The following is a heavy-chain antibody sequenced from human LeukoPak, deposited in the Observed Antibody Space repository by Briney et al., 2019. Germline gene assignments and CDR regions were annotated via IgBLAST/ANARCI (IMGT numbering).Heavy chain of an antibody. V-gene: IGHV4-4*09. J-gene: IGHJ4*02. CDR2: IHTSGST. D-gene: IGHD3-22*01. Sequence: SETLSLTCTVSGDSISNYYWSWIRQTPGKGLEWIGYIHTSGSTYYNPSLKSRVTISVDTSKNQFSLKLSSVTAADTAVYYCARGYYDTSAYSNPFDFWGQGTLVIVSS. CDR1: GDSISNYY. CDR3: ARGYYDTSAYSNPFDF.